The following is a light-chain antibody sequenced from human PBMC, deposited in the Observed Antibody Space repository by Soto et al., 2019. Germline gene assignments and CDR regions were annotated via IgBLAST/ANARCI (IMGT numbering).Light chain of an antibody. J-gene: IGKJ3*01. CDR1: QSVAANY. CDR2: GAS. Sequence: VLTQSPGTMSFSPGEKATLSCSASQSVAANYLAWYQQKRGQAPRLLIYGASSRATGIPDRFSGSGSGTDFTLTISRLEPEDFSVYYCHQYGTAPLTFGPGTKVDIK. V-gene: IGKV3-20*01. CDR3: HQYGTAPLT.